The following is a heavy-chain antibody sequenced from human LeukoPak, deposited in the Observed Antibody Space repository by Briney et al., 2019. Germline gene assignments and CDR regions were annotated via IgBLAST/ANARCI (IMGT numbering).Heavy chain of an antibody. V-gene: IGHV3-11*01. J-gene: IGHJ4*02. CDR1: GFTFSDYY. CDR2: ISSSGSTI. Sequence: GGSLRLSCAASGFTFSDYYMSWIRQAPGKGLEWVSYISSSGSTIYYADSVKGRFTISRDNAKDSLYLQMNSLRAEDTAVYYCARYSYGYLSVFDYWGQGTLVTVSS. D-gene: IGHD5-18*01. CDR3: ARYSYGYLSVFDY.